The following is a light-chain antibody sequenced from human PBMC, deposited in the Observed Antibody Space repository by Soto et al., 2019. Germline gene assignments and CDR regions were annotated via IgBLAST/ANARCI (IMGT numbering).Light chain of an antibody. Sequence: QSALTQPASVSGSPGQSITISCTGTSSDVGGYNYVSWYQQHPGKAPKLKIYDVNNRPSGVSNRFSGSKSGNTASLTISGLQAEDEADYYCSSYTGSSTYVVFGGGTKLTVL. CDR1: SSDVGGYNY. CDR2: DVN. J-gene: IGLJ2*01. V-gene: IGLV2-14*01. CDR3: SSYTGSSTYVV.